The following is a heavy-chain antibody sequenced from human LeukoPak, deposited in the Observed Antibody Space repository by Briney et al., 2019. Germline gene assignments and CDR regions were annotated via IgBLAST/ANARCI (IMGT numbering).Heavy chain of an antibody. J-gene: IGHJ5*02. CDR3: SRDLTA. V-gene: IGHV3-74*01. Sequence: GGSVRFPCEASEITCRKSWKHSVGQAPGKGLVWVSRVNSDGTTTTYADSVKGRFTISRDNAKNTLSLQMNSLRAEDTAVYYCSRDLTAWGQGTLVTVSS. CDR1: EITCRKSW. CDR2: VNSDGTTT. D-gene: IGHD1-20*01.